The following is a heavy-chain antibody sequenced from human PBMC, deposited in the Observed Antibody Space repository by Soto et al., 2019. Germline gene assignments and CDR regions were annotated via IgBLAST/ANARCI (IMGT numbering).Heavy chain of an antibody. Sequence: VASVKVSCKASGGTFSSYGINWVRQAPGQGLEWLGGIILMFGTINYAQEFQARVTITADESTSTAYMELSSLKSDDTAVYYCARGWTGSEGVFDSWGQGTLVTVPS. CDR3: ARGWTGSEGVFDS. CDR1: GGTFSSYG. J-gene: IGHJ4*02. D-gene: IGHD1-26*01. V-gene: IGHV1-69*13. CDR2: IILMFGTI.